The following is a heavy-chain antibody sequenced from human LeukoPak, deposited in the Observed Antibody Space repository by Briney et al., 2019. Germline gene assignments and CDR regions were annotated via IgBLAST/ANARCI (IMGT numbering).Heavy chain of an antibody. J-gene: IGHJ5*02. D-gene: IGHD6-6*01. Sequence: ASVKVSCKASGYTFTGYYMHWVRQAPGQGLEWMGWINPNSGGTNYAQKFQGRVTMTRDTSISTAYMELSRLGSDDTAVYYCARAPSIAARREGWFDPWGQGTLVTVSS. CDR2: INPNSGGT. CDR3: ARAPSIAARREGWFDP. CDR1: GYTFTGYY. V-gene: IGHV1-2*02.